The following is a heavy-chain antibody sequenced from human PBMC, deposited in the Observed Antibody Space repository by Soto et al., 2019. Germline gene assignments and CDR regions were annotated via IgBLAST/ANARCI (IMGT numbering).Heavy chain of an antibody. V-gene: IGHV1-3*01. D-gene: IGHD6-13*01. CDR2: INAGNGNT. Sequence: VASVKVSCKASGYTFTRYAMHWVRQAPGQRLEWMGWINAGNGNTKYSQKFQGRVTITRDTSASTAYMELSSLRSEDTAVYYCAGSNIEAAPYGMDVWGQGTTVTVSS. J-gene: IGHJ6*02. CDR1: GYTFTRYA. CDR3: AGSNIEAAPYGMDV.